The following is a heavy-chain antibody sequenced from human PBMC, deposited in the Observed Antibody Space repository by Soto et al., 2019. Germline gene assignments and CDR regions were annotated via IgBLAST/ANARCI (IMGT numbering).Heavy chain of an antibody. D-gene: IGHD4-17*01. CDR2: VYYSGTT. CDR1: GGSVSDKTYY. CDR3: ARTTAVPNTLRSRYFFDY. V-gene: IGHV4-61*01. Sequence: QVQLQESGPGLLKPSETLSLTCSVSGGSVSDKTYYWSWIRQPPGKRLEWIGDVYYSGTTNYNPSLKSRVTISVDLSKNRFSLRLSSVPTAYTALYYCARTTAVPNTLRSRYFFDYWGQVTLVTVSS. J-gene: IGHJ4*02.